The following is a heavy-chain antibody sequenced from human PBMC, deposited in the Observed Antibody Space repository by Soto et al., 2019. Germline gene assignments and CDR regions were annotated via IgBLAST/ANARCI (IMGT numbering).Heavy chain of an antibody. CDR1: GGSISSYY. CDR3: ARDFGYYYDSNAFDI. CDR2: IYTSGST. V-gene: IGHV4-4*07. J-gene: IGHJ3*02. D-gene: IGHD3-22*01. Sequence: QVQLQESGPGLVKPSETLSLTCTVSGGSISSYYWSWIRQPAGKGLEWIGRIYTSGSTNYNPSLKSRVTMAVDTCKNQFSLKLSSVTAADTAVYYCARDFGYYYDSNAFDIWGQGTMVTVSS.